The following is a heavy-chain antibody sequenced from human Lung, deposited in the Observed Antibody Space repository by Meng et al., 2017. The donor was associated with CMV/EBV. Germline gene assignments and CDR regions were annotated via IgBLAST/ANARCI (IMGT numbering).Heavy chain of an antibody. Sequence: GESLKISCAASGIIFNTHGIHWLRQAPGKGLEWVAFMWLEGTERYNEKIVKGRFTGSRDKSKNTVFLQLSSLGVEDTAVYYCVGHQGGPREGVRLVWGQGTLVTVSS. V-gene: IGHV3-30*02. D-gene: IGHD3-10*01. CDR1: GIIFNTHG. CDR2: MWLEGTER. J-gene: IGHJ4*02. CDR3: VGHQGGPREGVRLV.